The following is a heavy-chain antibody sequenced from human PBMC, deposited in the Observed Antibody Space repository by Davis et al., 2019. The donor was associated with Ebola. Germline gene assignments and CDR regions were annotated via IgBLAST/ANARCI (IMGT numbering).Heavy chain of an antibody. Sequence: GSLRLSCTVSGGSISSSSYYWGWIRQPPGKGLEWIGSIYYSGSTYYNPSLKSRVTISVDTSKNQFSLKLSSVSAADTALYYCARVQMTALTTRFDPWGQGILVTVSS. CDR3: ARVQMTALTTRFDP. CDR1: GGSISSSSYY. V-gene: IGHV4-39*07. CDR2: IYYSGST. D-gene: IGHD4-11*01. J-gene: IGHJ5*02.